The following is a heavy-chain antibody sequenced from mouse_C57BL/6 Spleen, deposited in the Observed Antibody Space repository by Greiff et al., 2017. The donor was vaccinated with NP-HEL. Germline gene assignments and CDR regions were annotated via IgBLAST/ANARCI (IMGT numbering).Heavy chain of an antibody. D-gene: IGHD2-4*01. CDR3: ARSDDYGWFAY. J-gene: IGHJ3*01. Sequence: VKLLESGPELVKPGASVKISCKASGYAFSSSWMNWVKQRPGKGLEWIGRIYPGDGDTNYNGKFKGKATLTADKSSSTAYMQLSSLTSEDSAVYFCARSDDYGWFAYWGQGTLVTVSA. V-gene: IGHV1-82*01. CDR2: IYPGDGDT. CDR1: GYAFSSSW.